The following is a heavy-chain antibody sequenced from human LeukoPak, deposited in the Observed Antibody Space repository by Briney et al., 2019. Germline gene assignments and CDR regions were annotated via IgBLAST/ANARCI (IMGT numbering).Heavy chain of an antibody. CDR1: EFSFSSYA. CDR2: INHSGST. J-gene: IGHJ4*02. D-gene: IGHD1-1*01. V-gene: IGHV4-34*01. Sequence: GSLRLSCAASEFSFSSYAMSWVRQAPGKGLEWIGEINHSGSTNYNPSLKSRVTISVDTSNNQFSLNLRSVTAADTAMYYCARFGRELDHFWGQGTLVTVSS. CDR3: ARFGRELDHF.